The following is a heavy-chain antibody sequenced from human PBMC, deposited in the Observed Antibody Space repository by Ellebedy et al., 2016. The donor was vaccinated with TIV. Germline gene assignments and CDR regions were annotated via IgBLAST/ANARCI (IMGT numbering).Heavy chain of an antibody. Sequence: GESLKISXAASGFTFSNYAMSWVRQAPGKGLEWVSAFSGSGDHTYYADSVRGRFTISRDNFKNTLNLQMHSLRVEDTAVYYCAKSRNGRATAGDNWGQGTLVTVSS. CDR1: GFTFSNYA. J-gene: IGHJ4*02. CDR3: AKSRNGRATAGDN. V-gene: IGHV3-23*01. CDR2: FSGSGDHT. D-gene: IGHD1-26*01.